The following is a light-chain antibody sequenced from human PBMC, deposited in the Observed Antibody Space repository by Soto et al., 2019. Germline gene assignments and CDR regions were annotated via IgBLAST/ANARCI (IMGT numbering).Light chain of an antibody. CDR3: QQYYSDFFT. CDR1: QSLLYSSNNKTY. Sequence: DIVMTQSPDSLTVSLGERATINCKSSQSLLYSSNNKTYLAWYQHRPGQSPKMLIFWASARESGVPDRFAGSVSETDFTLTISSLHAEDAAAYYCQQYYSDFFTFGQGTRLEIK. CDR2: WAS. V-gene: IGKV4-1*01. J-gene: IGKJ2*01.